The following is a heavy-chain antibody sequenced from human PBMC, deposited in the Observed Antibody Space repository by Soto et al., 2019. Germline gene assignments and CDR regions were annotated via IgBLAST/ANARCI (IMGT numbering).Heavy chain of an antibody. CDR2: INPGGGDT. CDR3: ARDLEPPVGANLSFDF. V-gene: IGHV1-46*01. CDR1: GYSFSSFY. D-gene: IGHD1-26*01. Sequence: QVQLGQSGAEVKKPGASVKVSCRASGYSFSSFYLHWIRQAPGQGLEWMGRINPGGGDTSYAQKFEGRVTMTRDTSTSTVYMELGSLRYDDPAVYYCARDLEPPVGANLSFDFWGQGTLVTVSS. J-gene: IGHJ4*02.